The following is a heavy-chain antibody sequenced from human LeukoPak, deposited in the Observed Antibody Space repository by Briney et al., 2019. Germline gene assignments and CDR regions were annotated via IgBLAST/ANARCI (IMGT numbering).Heavy chain of an antibody. CDR2: TSSGGVT. J-gene: IGHJ4*02. CDR3: ARDDGLY. D-gene: IGHD5-24*01. Sequence: GGSLRLSCVVPGITVISNYINWVRQAPGKGLEWVSVTSSGGVTYYADSVKGRFTVSRDNSKNTLYLQMNSLRAEDTAVYYCARDDGLYWGQGTLVTVSS. V-gene: IGHV3-53*01. CDR1: GITVISNY.